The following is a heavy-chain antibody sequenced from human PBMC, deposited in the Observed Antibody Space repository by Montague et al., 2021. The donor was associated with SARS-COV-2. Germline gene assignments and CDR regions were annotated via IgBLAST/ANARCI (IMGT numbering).Heavy chain of an antibody. V-gene: IGHV4-4*02. CDR2: IYHTGST. CDR3: ARVAYRLLFIASYYGMDV. Sequence: SETLSLTCVVSGDSISTDNWWTWVRLPPGKGLEWVGEIYHTGSTKYKPSLKSRVSMSVDKSWNQFSLKLSSVTAADTAVYYCARVAYRLLFIASYYGMDVWGQGTTVTVSS. CDR1: GDSISTDNW. D-gene: IGHD2-2*01. J-gene: IGHJ6*02.